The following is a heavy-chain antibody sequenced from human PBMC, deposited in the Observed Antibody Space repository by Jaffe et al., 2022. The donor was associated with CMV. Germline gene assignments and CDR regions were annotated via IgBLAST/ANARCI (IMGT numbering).Heavy chain of an antibody. V-gene: IGHV4-59*08. CDR1: GGSISSYY. CDR2: IYYSGST. J-gene: IGHJ5*02. Sequence: QVQLQESGPGLVKPSETLSLTCTVSGGSISSYYWSWIRQPPGKGLEWIGYIYYSGSTNYNPSLKSRVTISVDTSKNQFSLKLSSVTAADTAVYYCARLSEMATTHNWFDPWGQGTLVTVSS. D-gene: IGHD5-12*01. CDR3: ARLSEMATTHNWFDP.